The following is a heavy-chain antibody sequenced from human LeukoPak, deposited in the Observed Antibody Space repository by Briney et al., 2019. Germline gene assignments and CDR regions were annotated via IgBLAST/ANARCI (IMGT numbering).Heavy chain of an antibody. J-gene: IGHJ4*02. D-gene: IGHD2-2*01. CDR2: MNPNSGNT. CDR3: ARVAYDCSSTSCPYYFDY. Sequence: ASVKVSCKASGYTFTSYGISWVRQAPGQGLEWMGWMNPNSGNTGYAQKFQGRVTMTRNTSISTAYMELSSLRSEDTAVYYCARVAYDCSSTSCPYYFDYWGQGTLVTVSS. V-gene: IGHV1-8*02. CDR1: GYTFTSYG.